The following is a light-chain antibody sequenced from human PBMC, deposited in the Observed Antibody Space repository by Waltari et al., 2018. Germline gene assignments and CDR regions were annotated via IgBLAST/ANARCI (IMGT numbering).Light chain of an antibody. CDR2: DVS. CDR1: SNDVGVYDF. CDR3: SSYRDSSTRI. J-gene: IGLJ2*01. Sequence: QSALTQPASVSGPPGQSTPISCTGSSNDVGVYDFVAWYQQHPGKAPKLIIYDVSDRPSGVSNRFSGSKSGNTASLTISGLQAEDEAGYYCSSYRDSSTRIFGGGTKLTVL. V-gene: IGLV2-14*03.